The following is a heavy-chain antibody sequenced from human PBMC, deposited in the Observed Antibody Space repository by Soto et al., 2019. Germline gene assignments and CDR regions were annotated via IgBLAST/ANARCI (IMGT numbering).Heavy chain of an antibody. D-gene: IGHD1-1*01. CDR1: GFTFSSYS. V-gene: IGHV3-21*01. Sequence: TGGSLRLSCAASGFTFSSYSMNWVRQAPGKGLEWVSSISSSSSYIYYADSVKGRFTISRDNAKNSLYLQMNSLRAEDTAVYYCARVDNDAFDIWGQGTMVTVSS. J-gene: IGHJ3*02. CDR3: ARVDNDAFDI. CDR2: ISSSSSYI.